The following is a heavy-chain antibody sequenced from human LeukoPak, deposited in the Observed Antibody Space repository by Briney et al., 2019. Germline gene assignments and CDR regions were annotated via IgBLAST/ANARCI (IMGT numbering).Heavy chain of an antibody. CDR1: GFTFSTYA. V-gene: IGHV3-23*01. D-gene: IGHD3-22*01. CDR2: FSGSVDTT. CDR3: ARAGDSSGYYYYYYYMDV. J-gene: IGHJ6*03. Sequence: PGGTLRLSCAASGFTFSTYAMNWVRQAPGKGLEWVSTFSGSVDTTYYADSVKGRFTISRDNAKNSLYLQMNSLRAEDTAVYYCARAGDSSGYYYYYYYMDVWGKGTTVTVSS.